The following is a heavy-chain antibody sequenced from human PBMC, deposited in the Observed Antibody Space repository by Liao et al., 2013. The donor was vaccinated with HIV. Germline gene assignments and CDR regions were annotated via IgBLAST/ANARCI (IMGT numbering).Heavy chain of an antibody. CDR2: IYDSESI. CDR3: ARGVPPDY. D-gene: IGHD5/OR15-5a*01. Sequence: QVQLQESGPGLVKPSQTLSLTCSVSGGSIGSDTYYWSWLRQPAGKGLEWIGRIYDSESINYNPSLKSRVTISVDTSKKQFSLTLNSVTAADTAIYFCARGVPPDYWGQGILVTVSS. CDR1: GGSIGSDTYY. V-gene: IGHV4-61*02. J-gene: IGHJ4*02.